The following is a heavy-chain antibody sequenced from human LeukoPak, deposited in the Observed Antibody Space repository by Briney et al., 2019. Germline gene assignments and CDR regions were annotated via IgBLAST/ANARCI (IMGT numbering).Heavy chain of an antibody. D-gene: IGHD6-19*01. Sequence: PGGSLRLSCAASGFTFSSYSMNWVRQAPGKGLEWVSSVSSSSSYIYYADSVKGRFTISRDNAKNSLYLQMNSLRAEDTAVYYCARDLGSGWYCGYFDYWGQGTLVTVSS. CDR2: VSSSSSYI. V-gene: IGHV3-21*01. CDR1: GFTFSSYS. CDR3: ARDLGSGWYCGYFDY. J-gene: IGHJ4*02.